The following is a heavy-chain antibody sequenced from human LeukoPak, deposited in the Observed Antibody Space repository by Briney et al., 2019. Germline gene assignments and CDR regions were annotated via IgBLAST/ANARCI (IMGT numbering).Heavy chain of an antibody. CDR1: GGTFSSYA. V-gene: IGHV1-69*13. D-gene: IGHD6-19*01. Sequence: ASVKVSCKASGGTFSSYAISWVRQAPGQGLEWMGGIIPIFGTASYAQKFQGRVTITADESTSTAYMELSSLRSEDTAVYYCARVVPSSSGWYDFDYWGQGTLVTVSS. CDR3: ARVVPSSSGWYDFDY. CDR2: IIPIFGTA. J-gene: IGHJ4*02.